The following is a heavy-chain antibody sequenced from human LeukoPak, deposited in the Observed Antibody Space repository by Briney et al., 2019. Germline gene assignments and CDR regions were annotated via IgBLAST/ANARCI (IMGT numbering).Heavy chain of an antibody. V-gene: IGHV4-30-4*08. J-gene: IGHJ4*02. D-gene: IGHD3-9*01. CDR3: ARENYDILTGTN. CDR2: IYYSGRT. Sequence: SETLSLTCTVSGGSISSGDYYWSWIRQPPGKDLEWIGYIYYSGRTYYNPSLKSRVTISVDTSKNQFSLKLSSVTAADTAVYYCARENYDILTGTNWGQGTLVTVSS. CDR1: GGSISSGDYY.